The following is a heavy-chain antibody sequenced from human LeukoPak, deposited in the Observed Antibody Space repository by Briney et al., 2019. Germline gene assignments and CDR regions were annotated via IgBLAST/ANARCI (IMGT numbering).Heavy chain of an antibody. D-gene: IGHD4-23*01. Sequence: ASVKVSCKASGYTFTSYAVHWVRQAPGQRLEWMGWINAGNGNTKYSQKFQGGVTITRDTSASTAYMELSSLRSEDTAVYYCARSLGGGNLVAWFDPWGQGTLVTVSS. CDR1: GYTFTSYA. CDR3: ARSLGGGNLVAWFDP. J-gene: IGHJ5*02. V-gene: IGHV1-3*01. CDR2: INAGNGNT.